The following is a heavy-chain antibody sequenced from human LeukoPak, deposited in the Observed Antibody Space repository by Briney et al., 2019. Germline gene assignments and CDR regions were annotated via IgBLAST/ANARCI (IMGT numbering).Heavy chain of an antibody. D-gene: IGHD3-3*01. CDR3: ARLREIPVFGVVTKSTSYFDY. Sequence: GGSLRLSYAASGFTFTNYWMSWVRQAPGKGLELVANIKQDRSEKYYVDSVKGRFTISRDNAKNSLYLQMNSLRAEDTAVYYCARLREIPVFGVVTKSTSYFDYWGQGTLVTVSS. CDR1: GFTFTNYW. V-gene: IGHV3-7*01. CDR2: IKQDRSEK. J-gene: IGHJ4*02.